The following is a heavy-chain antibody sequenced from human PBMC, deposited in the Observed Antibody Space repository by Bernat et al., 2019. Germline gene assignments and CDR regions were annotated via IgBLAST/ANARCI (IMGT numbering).Heavy chain of an antibody. CDR3: ARGKANHDAFDI. J-gene: IGHJ3*02. CDR2: IYYSGST. V-gene: IGHV4-31*03. Sequence: QGQRQEAGPGRVKPSQTLSLTCTVSGGSISSGGYYWSWIRQHPGKGLEWIGYIYYSGSTYYNPSLKSRVTISVDTSKNQFSLKLSSVTAADTAVYYCARGKANHDAFDIWGQGTMVTVSS. CDR1: GGSISSGGYY. D-gene: IGHD4/OR15-4a*01.